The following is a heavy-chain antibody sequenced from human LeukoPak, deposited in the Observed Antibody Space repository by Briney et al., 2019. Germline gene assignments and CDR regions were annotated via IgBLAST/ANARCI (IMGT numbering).Heavy chain of an antibody. J-gene: IGHJ4*02. D-gene: IGHD6-13*01. CDR1: GGSISSTSYY. V-gene: IGHV4-39*07. CDR3: ARDLSAAAGIFPFDY. Sequence: SETLSLTCTVSGGSISSTSYYWGWLRQPPGKGLEWLGSIYYSGSTYYNPSLKSRVTISVDTSKNQFSLKLSSVTAADTAVYYCARDLSAAAGIFPFDYWGQGTLVTVSS. CDR2: IYYSGST.